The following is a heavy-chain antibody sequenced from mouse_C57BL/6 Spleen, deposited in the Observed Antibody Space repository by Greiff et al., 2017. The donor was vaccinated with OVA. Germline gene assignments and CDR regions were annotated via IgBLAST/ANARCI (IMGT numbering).Heavy chain of an antibody. V-gene: IGHV1-62-2*01. CDR3: AMGDHSPYYFDY. J-gene: IGHJ2*01. CDR2: FYPGSGSI. D-gene: IGHD3-3*01. CDR1: GYTFTEYT. Sequence: QVQLQQSGAELVKPGASVKLSCKASGYTFTEYTIHWVKQRSGQGLEWIGWFYPGSGSIKYNEKFKDKATLTVDKSSSTAYMQLSSLTSEDSAVYYCAMGDHSPYYFDYWGQGTTLTVSS.